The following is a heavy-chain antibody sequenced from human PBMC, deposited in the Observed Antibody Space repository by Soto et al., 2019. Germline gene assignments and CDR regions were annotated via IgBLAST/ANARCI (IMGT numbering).Heavy chain of an antibody. Sequence: XGTLSLTFTVSGGSVSNGIYYWSWIRQPAGKGLEWIGDVYFTGTTIYNPSLKSRVTMSVDTYKDQFFLKLTSVTAADTAVYYCARYCTNSACRHLYYFDSWGLGTLVTVSS. J-gene: IGHJ4*02. CDR1: GGSVSNGIYY. V-gene: IGHV4-61*01. CDR3: ARYCTNSACRHLYYFDS. D-gene: IGHD2-8*01. CDR2: VYFTGTT.